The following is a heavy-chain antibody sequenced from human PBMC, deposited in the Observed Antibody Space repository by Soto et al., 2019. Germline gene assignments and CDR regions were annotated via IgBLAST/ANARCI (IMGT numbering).Heavy chain of an antibody. Sequence: GASVKVSCKASRYTFTSYYMHWLRQAPGQGLEWMGIINPSGGSTSYAQKFQGRVTMTRDTSTSTVYMELSSLRSEDTAVYQCNRISAVAGTGGDIWGQGTMVTVSS. CDR3: NRISAVAGTGGDI. V-gene: IGHV1-46*03. CDR1: RYTFTSYY. D-gene: IGHD6-19*01. CDR2: INPSGGST. J-gene: IGHJ3*02.